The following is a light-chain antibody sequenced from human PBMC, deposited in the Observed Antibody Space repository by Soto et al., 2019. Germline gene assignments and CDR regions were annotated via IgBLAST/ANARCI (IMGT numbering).Light chain of an antibody. CDR1: QSVSSTY. Sequence: EIVLTQSPGTLSLSRGERATLSCRASQSVSSTYLAWYQLKPGQAPRLLIYGASSRATGIPHRFSGSGSGTDFTLTISRLEPEDFAVYYCQQYGSSPPLTFGGGTKVEI. J-gene: IGKJ4*01. CDR3: QQYGSSPPLT. CDR2: GAS. V-gene: IGKV3-20*01.